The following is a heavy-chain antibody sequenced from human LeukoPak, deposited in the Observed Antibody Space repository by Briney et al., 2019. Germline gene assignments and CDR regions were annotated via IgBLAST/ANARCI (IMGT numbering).Heavy chain of an antibody. Sequence: SETLSLNCTVSSVSISSYYWRWIPQPAGKGLEWSGRIYTSGSTNYNPSLKSRVTMSVDTSKNQFSLKLSSVTAADTAVYYCAREGALRFLEWLPRLAFDYWGQGTLVTVSS. CDR1: SVSISSYY. V-gene: IGHV4-4*07. J-gene: IGHJ4*02. CDR2: IYTSGST. CDR3: AREGALRFLEWLPRLAFDY. D-gene: IGHD3-3*01.